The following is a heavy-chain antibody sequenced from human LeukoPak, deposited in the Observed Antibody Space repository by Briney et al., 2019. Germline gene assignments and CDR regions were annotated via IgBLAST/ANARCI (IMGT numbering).Heavy chain of an antibody. D-gene: IGHD3-10*01. J-gene: IGHJ5*02. CDR3: ARPLMYYFGSETYYWFDP. CDR1: GFTFTTYW. Sequence: GGSLRLSCEASGFTFTTYWMGWVRQAPGKGLEWVASIKQDGSVKYYVDSVKGRFTISRDDAKNSLYLQMNSLRAEDTAMYYCARPLMYYFGSETYYWFDPWGQGTLVTVSS. CDR2: IKQDGSVK. V-gene: IGHV3-7*01.